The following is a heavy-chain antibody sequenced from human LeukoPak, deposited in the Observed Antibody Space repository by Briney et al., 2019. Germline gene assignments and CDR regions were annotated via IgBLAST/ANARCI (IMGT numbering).Heavy chain of an antibody. D-gene: IGHD3-10*01. V-gene: IGHV4-34*01. Sequence: PSETLSLTCAVYGGSFSGYYWSWIRQPPGKGLDWIGEINHSGSTNYNPSLKSRVTISVDTSKNQFSLKLSSVTAADTAVYYCARAYYYGSGSYDYWGQGTLVTVSS. CDR3: ARAYYYGSGSYDY. CDR1: GGSFSGYY. J-gene: IGHJ4*02. CDR2: INHSGST.